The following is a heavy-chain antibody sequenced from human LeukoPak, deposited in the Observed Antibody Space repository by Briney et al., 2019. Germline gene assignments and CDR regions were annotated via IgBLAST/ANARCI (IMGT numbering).Heavy chain of an antibody. V-gene: IGHV4-38-2*02. CDR2: IYHSGST. CDR1: GYSISSGYY. CDR3: ARRRSGYSFGL. Sequence: KPSETLSLTCTVSGYSISSGYYWGWIRQPPGKGLEWIGSIYHSGSTYYNPSLKSRVTISVDTSRNQFSLKLSSVTAADTAVYYCARRRSGYSFGLWGQGTLVTVSS. D-gene: IGHD5-18*01. J-gene: IGHJ4*02.